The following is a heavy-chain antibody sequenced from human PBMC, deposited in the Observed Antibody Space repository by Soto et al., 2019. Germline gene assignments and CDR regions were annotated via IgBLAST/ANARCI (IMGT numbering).Heavy chain of an antibody. V-gene: IGHV3-30*18. J-gene: IGHJ4*02. CDR1: GFTFSSYG. Sequence: QVQLVESGGGVVQPGRSLRLSCAASGFTFSSYGMHWVRQAPGKGLEWVAVVSYDGSNKYYADSVKGRFTISRDNSKSTLELQMNSLRAEDTAVYYCAKDIGSSSWYWSATLDYWGQGTLVNVSS. D-gene: IGHD6-13*01. CDR3: AKDIGSSSWYWSATLDY. CDR2: VSYDGSNK.